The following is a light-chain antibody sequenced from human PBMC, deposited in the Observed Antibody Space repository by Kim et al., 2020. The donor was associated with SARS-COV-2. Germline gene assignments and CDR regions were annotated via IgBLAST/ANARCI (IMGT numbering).Light chain of an antibody. CDR2: GKG. CDR3: NSRDSSTNNLV. CDR1: SIRRYY. Sequence: ALGKTVRSTCQGDSIRRYYASWYQQKPGQAPVVVIYGKGNRPSGIPDRFSGSSSGNTASLTITGAQAEDEADYYCNSRDSSTNNLVFGGGTQLTVL. V-gene: IGLV3-19*01. J-gene: IGLJ2*01.